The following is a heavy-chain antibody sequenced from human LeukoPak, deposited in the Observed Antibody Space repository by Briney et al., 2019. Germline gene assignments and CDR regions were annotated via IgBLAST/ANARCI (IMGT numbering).Heavy chain of an antibody. CDR1: GFTYREYY. D-gene: IGHD3-10*01. CDR2: MSSSSSYI. Sequence: LRLSCAASGFTYREYYMSWIRHPRAKAREGGLSMSSSSSYIYYADSVKGRFTISRDNAKNSLYLQLNSLRAEDTAVYYCARDQVPAAVLLWFPGGGGHYYYYGMDVWGEGTTVTVHS. CDR3: ARDQVPAAVLLWFPGGGGHYYYYGMDV. V-gene: IGHV3-11*06. J-gene: IGHJ6*04.